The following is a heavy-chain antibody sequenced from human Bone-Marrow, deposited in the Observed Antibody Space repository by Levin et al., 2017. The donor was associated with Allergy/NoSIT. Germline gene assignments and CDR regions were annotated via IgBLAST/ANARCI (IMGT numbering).Heavy chain of an antibody. Sequence: SQTLSLTCTVSGGSISSGVYFWSWIRQLPGKGLEWIGYVSHSGITFYNQSLKSRVTISGDTSKSLFFLNLSSVTAADTAVYYCARGITVFGVVLAVNDAFDIWGQGTMVTVSS. CDR2: VSHSGIT. CDR1: GGSISSGVYF. V-gene: IGHV4-31*03. J-gene: IGHJ3*02. CDR3: ARGITVFGVVLAVNDAFDI. D-gene: IGHD3-3*01.